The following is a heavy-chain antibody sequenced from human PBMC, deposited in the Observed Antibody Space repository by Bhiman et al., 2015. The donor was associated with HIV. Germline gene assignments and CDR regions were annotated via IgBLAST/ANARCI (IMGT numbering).Heavy chain of an antibody. CDR3: AKGGEAYYDFWSGYWGIDY. D-gene: IGHD3-3*01. CDR1: GFTFSSYG. J-gene: IGHJ4*02. Sequence: QVQLVESGGGVVQPGRSLRLSCAASGFTFSSYGMHWVRQAPGKGLEWVAVISYDGSNKYYADSVKGRFNISRDNSNNTLYLQMSSLRAEDTAVYYCAKGGEAYYDFWSGYWGIDYWGQGTLVTVSS. CDR2: ISYDGSNK. V-gene: IGHV3-30*18.